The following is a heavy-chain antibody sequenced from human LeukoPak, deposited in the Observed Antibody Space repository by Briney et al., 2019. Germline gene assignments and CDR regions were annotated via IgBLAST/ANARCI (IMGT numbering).Heavy chain of an antibody. CDR3: APDGAGEYYYGMDV. J-gene: IGHJ6*02. CDR2: ISGSGGSA. V-gene: IGHV3-23*01. CDR1: GFTFSSYA. D-gene: IGHD7-27*01. Sequence: GGSLRLSCAASGFTFSSYAMSWVRQAPGKGLEWVSAISGSGGSAYYADSVKGRFTISRDNSKDTLYLQMNSLRAEDTAVYYCAPDGAGEYYYGMDVWGQGTTVTVSS.